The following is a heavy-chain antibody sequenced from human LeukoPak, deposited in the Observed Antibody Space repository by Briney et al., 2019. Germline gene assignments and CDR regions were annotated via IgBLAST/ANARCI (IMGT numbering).Heavy chain of an antibody. CDR2: IWYDGSNK. Sequence: GGSLRLSCAASGFTFSSYGMHWVRQAPGKGLEWVAVIWYDGSNKYYADSVKGRFTISRDNSKNTLYLQMNSLSDEDTAVYYCARDSGSRVGGGMDVWGQGTTVTVSS. J-gene: IGHJ6*02. D-gene: IGHD1-26*01. V-gene: IGHV3-33*01. CDR3: ARDSGSRVGGGMDV. CDR1: GFTFSSYG.